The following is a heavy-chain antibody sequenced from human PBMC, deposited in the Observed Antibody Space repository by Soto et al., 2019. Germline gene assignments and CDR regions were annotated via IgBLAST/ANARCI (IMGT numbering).Heavy chain of an antibody. CDR2: IYYSGST. CDR3: ARVVRGGDCYSQTVVSGCYYYYGMDV. CDR1: GGSISSYY. D-gene: IGHD2-21*02. V-gene: IGHV4-59*01. J-gene: IGHJ6*02. Sequence: SETLSLTCTVSGGSISSYYWSWIRQPPGKGLEWIGYIYYSGSTNYNPSLKSRVTISVDTSKNQFSLKLSSVTAADTAVYYCARVVRGGDCYSQTVVSGCYYYYGMDVWGQGTTVTVSS.